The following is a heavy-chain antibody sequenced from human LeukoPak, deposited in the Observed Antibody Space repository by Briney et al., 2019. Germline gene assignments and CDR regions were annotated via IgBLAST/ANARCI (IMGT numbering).Heavy chain of an antibody. CDR3: AMDYYDSNGYSRGWDY. Sequence: QPGKSLRLSCAASGFTFTILPLHWVRQAPGKGLEWVAVSSTHGSDEYYADSVKGRFTVFSDNSKKTVYLQMDSLRAEDTAVYHCAMDYYDSNGYSRGWDYWGQGTLVTVSS. V-gene: IGHV3-30*04. CDR2: SSTHGSDE. CDR1: GFTFTILP. J-gene: IGHJ4*02. D-gene: IGHD3-22*01.